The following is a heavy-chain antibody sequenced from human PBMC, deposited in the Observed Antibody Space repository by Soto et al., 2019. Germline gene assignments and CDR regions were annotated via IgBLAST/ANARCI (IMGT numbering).Heavy chain of an antibody. J-gene: IGHJ4*02. Sequence: EVQLLESGGGLVQPGGSLRLSCAASGFTFSSYAMSWVRQAPGKGLEWVSAISGSGGSTYYEDSVKGRFTISRENSKNTLYLQINSRRAEDTAVYYCWTGERGCSRWVFDYWGQGTLVTVSS. V-gene: IGHV3-23*01. D-gene: IGHD6-13*01. CDR3: WTGERGCSRWVFDY. CDR2: ISGSGGST. CDR1: GFTFSSYA.